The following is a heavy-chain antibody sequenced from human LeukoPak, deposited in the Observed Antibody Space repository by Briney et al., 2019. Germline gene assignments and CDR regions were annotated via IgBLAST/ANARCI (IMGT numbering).Heavy chain of an antibody. CDR3: ARAPTIFGLVRNYFDY. CDR1: GFTFSSYE. V-gene: IGHV3-48*03. J-gene: IGHJ4*02. D-gene: IGHD3-3*01. CDR2: ISSSGSTI. Sequence: PGGSLRLSCAASGFTFSSYEMNWVRQAPGKGLEWVSYISSSGSTIYYADSVKGRFTISRDNAKNSLYLQMNSLRAEDTAVYYCARAPTIFGLVRNYFDYWGQGTLVTVSS.